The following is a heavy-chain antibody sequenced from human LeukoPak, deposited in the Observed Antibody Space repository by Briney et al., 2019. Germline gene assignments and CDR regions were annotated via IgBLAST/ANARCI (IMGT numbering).Heavy chain of an antibody. CDR1: GGSISSSSYY. CDR2: IYYSGST. CDR3: ARLSRGGYCGGDCPTPTYY. D-gene: IGHD2-21*01. Sequence: SETLSLTCTVSGGSISSSSYYWGWIRQPPGKGLEWIGSIYYSGSTYYNPSLKSRVTISVDTSKNQFSLKLSSVTAADTAVYYCARLSRGGYCGGDCPTPTYYWGQGTLVTVSS. V-gene: IGHV4-39*01. J-gene: IGHJ4*02.